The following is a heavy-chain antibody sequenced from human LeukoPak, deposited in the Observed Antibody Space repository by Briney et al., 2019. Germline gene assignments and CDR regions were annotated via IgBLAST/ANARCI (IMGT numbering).Heavy chain of an antibody. J-gene: IGHJ6*02. Sequence: ASVRVSCTASGYTFSSYYMRWVRQAPGQGLEWMGIINASGGSTNYAQTFQGRVTMTRDTSTSTVYMELNSLSTEGTAVYYCVRDIWLFSTGDYGMDVWGQGTTVTVSS. CDR2: INASGGST. V-gene: IGHV1-46*01. CDR1: GYTFSSYY. CDR3: VRDIWLFSTGDYGMDV. D-gene: IGHD2-2*01.